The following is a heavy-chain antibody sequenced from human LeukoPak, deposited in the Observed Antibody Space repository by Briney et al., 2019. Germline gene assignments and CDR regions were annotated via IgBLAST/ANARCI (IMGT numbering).Heavy chain of an antibody. D-gene: IGHD3-10*02. CDR1: GGSISGYY. Sequence: PSETLSLTCTVSGGSISGYYWSWIRQPPGKGLEWIGYIYYSGNTNYNPSLKSRVTISVDTSKNQFSLKLSSVTAADTAVYYCARSGYVGYGMDVWGQGTTVTVSS. CDR3: ARSGYVGYGMDV. V-gene: IGHV4-59*01. CDR2: IYYSGNT. J-gene: IGHJ6*02.